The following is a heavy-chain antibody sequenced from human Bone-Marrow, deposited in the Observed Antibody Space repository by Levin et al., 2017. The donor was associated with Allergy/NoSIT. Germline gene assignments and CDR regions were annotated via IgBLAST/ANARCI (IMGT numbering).Heavy chain of an antibody. D-gene: IGHD3-3*02. V-gene: IGHV3-23*01. Sequence: GGSLRLSCAASGFVFSNYAMNWVRQAPGKGLEWVSVIGDKTYYGYSMIGRVTISRDDSRSTVYLQLNSLRAEDSAIYYCAKGIFFSSFSATDYWGQGTLVTVSS. CDR2: IGDKT. CDR1: GFVFSNYA. CDR3: AKGIFFSSFSATDY. J-gene: IGHJ4*02.